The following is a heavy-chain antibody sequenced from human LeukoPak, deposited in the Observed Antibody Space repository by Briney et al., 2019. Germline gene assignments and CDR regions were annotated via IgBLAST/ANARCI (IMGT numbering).Heavy chain of an antibody. J-gene: IGHJ6*03. CDR1: GYTFTSYY. V-gene: IGHV1-46*01. CDR3: ARGLHYDFWSGYYKSYYYYYMDV. D-gene: IGHD3-3*01. Sequence: ASVKVSCKASGYTFTSYYMHWVRQAPGQGLEWMGIINPSGGSTSYAQKFQGRVTMTRDTSTSTVYMELSSLRSEDTAVYYCARGLHYDFWSGYYKSYYYYYMDVWGKGTTVTVSS. CDR2: INPSGGST.